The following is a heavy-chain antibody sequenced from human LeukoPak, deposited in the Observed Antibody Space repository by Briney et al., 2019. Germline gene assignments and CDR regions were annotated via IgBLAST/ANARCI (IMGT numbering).Heavy chain of an antibody. V-gene: IGHV3-64D*06. CDR2: TDSSGGST. Sequence: GGSLRLSCSASGFTFSSYAMHWVRQAPGKGLEYVSSTDSSGGSTYYAESVKGRFTISRDNSKYTLYLQMSSLRAEDTAVYYCVKRSMTSKSNYYYDFWGQGALVTVSS. CDR3: VKRSMTSKSNYYYDF. J-gene: IGHJ4*02. CDR1: GFTFSSYA. D-gene: IGHD6-6*01.